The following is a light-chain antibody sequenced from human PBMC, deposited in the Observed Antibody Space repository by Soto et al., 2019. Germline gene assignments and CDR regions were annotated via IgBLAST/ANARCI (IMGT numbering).Light chain of an antibody. CDR1: QSITTN. CDR2: GAS. J-gene: IGKJ1*01. CDR3: QQHDTWPT. V-gene: IGKV3-15*01. Sequence: EIVMTQSPATLSVSPGERATLSCRASQSITTNLVWYQQKAGQAPRLLIYGASTRAAGIPARFSGSGSGTGFTLTISSLPSEDFAVYYCQQHDTWPTFGQGTKVEIK.